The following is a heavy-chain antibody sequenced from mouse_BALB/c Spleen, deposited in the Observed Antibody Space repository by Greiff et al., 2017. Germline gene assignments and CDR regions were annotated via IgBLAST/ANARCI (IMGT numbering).Heavy chain of an antibody. CDR2: ISYSGST. Sequence: DVQLQESGPGLVKPSQSLSLTCTVTGYSITSDYAWNWIRQFPGNKLEWMGYISYSGSTSYNPSLKSRISITRDTSKNQFFLLLNSVTTEDTATYYCARTGYYEWYFDVWGAGTTVTVSS. D-gene: IGHD2-3*01. CDR3: ARTGYYEWYFDV. CDR1: GYSITSDYA. V-gene: IGHV3-2*02. J-gene: IGHJ1*01.